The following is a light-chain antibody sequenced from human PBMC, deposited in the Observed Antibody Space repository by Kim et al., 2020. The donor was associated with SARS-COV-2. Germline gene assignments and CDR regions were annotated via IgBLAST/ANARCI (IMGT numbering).Light chain of an antibody. CDR3: QQSYSTWT. V-gene: IGKV1-39*01. J-gene: IGKJ1*01. CDR1: QSISSY. CDR2: AAS. Sequence: SASVGDKVTITCRASQSISSYLNWYQQKPGKAPKRLIYAASSLQSGVPSKFSGSGSGTDFTLTISSLQPKDFATYYCQQSYSTWTFGQGTKLNIK.